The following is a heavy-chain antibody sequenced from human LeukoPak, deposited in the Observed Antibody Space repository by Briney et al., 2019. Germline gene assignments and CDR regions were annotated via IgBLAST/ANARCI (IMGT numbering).Heavy chain of an antibody. CDR1: GGSISSYY. V-gene: IGHV4-4*07. D-gene: IGHD3-10*01. CDR3: ARGGSYYGSGSYHWFDP. J-gene: IGHJ5*02. Sequence: SETLSLTCTVSGGSISSYYWSWIRQPAGKGLEWIGSIYTSGSTNYNPSLKSRVTMSVDTSKNQFSLKLSSVTAADTAVYYCARGGSYYGSGSYHWFDPWGQGTLVTVSS. CDR2: IYTSGST.